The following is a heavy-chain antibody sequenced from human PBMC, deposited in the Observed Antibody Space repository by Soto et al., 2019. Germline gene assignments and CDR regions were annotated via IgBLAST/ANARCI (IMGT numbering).Heavy chain of an antibody. D-gene: IGHD3-10*02. CDR2: INPNSGGT. CDR1: GYTFTGYY. J-gene: IGHJ6*02. V-gene: IGHV1-2*02. Sequence: GASVKVSCKASGYTFTGYYMHWVRQAPGQGLEWVGWINPNSGGTNYAQKFQGRVTMTRDTSISTAYMELSRLRSDDTAVYYCARYSSVRGVAYYYGMDVWGQGTTVTVSS. CDR3: ARYSSVRGVAYYYGMDV.